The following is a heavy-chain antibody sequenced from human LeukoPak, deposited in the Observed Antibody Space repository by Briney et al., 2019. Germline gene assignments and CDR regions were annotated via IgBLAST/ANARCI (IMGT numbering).Heavy chain of an antibody. J-gene: IGHJ4*02. D-gene: IGHD1-26*01. CDR1: GFXFSSYE. Sequence: PGGSLRLSCAASGFXFSSYEINWVRQAPGKGLEWVANIKQDGSEKYYVDSVKGRFTISRDNAKNSLYLEMNSLRVEDTAVYYCATGTGTYGYWGQGTLVPVSS. CDR2: IKQDGSEK. V-gene: IGHV3-7*04. CDR3: ATGTGTYGY.